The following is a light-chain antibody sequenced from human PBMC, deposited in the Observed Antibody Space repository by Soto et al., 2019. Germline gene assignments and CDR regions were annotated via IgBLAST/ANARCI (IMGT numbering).Light chain of an antibody. V-gene: IGLV2-23*02. CDR1: SNDVGRYDL. Sequence: QSALTQPASVSGSPGQSITLSCSGTSNDVGRYDLVSWYQQHPGKAPKLMIYGVSKRPSGVSNRFSATKSGNTASLTLSGLQAEDEADYYCCSFAGDTSLIFGGGTKVTVL. J-gene: IGLJ2*01. CDR3: CSFAGDTSLI. CDR2: GVS.